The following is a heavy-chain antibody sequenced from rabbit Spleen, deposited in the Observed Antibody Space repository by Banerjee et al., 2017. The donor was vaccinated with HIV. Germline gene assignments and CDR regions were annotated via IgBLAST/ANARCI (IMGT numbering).Heavy chain of an antibody. V-gene: IGHV1S45*01. D-gene: IGHD8-1*01. Sequence: QEQLVESRGGLVKPGGSLALTCKASGFSFINKYVMCWVRQAPGKGLEWIGCINTSTGVTVYASWAKGRFTISKTSSTTVTLQMTSLTAADTATYFCARDGAGGSYFALWGQGTLVTVS. CDR2: INTSTGVT. CDR1: GFSFINKYV. CDR3: ARDGAGGSYFAL. J-gene: IGHJ4*01.